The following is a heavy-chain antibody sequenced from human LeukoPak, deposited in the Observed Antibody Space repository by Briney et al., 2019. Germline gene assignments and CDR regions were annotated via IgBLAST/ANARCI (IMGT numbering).Heavy chain of an antibody. V-gene: IGHV5-51*01. D-gene: IGHD3-22*01. CDR2: IYPGDSDT. CDR1: GYSFTSYW. Sequence: GESLKISCKGSGYSFTSYWISWVRQMPGKGLEWMGIIYPGDSDTRYSPSFQGQVTISADKSISTAYLQWSSLKASDTAMYYCARHTYDSSGYYGVYYFDYWGQGTLVTVSS. J-gene: IGHJ4*02. CDR3: ARHTYDSSGYYGVYYFDY.